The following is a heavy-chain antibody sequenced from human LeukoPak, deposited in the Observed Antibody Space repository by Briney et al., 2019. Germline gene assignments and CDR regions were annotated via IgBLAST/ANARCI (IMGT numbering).Heavy chain of an antibody. J-gene: IGHJ4*02. CDR2: IYYSGST. CDR3: ARVPYYYDSSGYHIYVGV. CDR1: GGSISSGDYY. D-gene: IGHD3-22*01. Sequence: SETLSLTCTVSGGSISSGDYYWSWIRQPPGKGLEWIGYIYYSGSTYYNPSLKSRVTISVDTSKNQFSLKLSSVTAADTAVYYCARVPYYYDSSGYHIYVGVWGQGTLVTVSS. V-gene: IGHV4-30-4*01.